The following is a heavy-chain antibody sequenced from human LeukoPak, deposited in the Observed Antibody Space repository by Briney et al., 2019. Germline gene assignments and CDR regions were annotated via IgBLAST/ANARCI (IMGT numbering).Heavy chain of an antibody. CDR3: ARIRSNWFDP. J-gene: IGHJ5*02. V-gene: IGHV4-31*03. CDR1: GGSISSGGYY. Sequence: SETLSLTCTVSGGSISSGGYYWSWIRQHPGKGLEWIGYIYYSGSTYYNPSLKSRVTISVDTSKNQFSLKLSSVTAADTAVYYCARIRSNWFDPWGQGTLVTVSS. CDR2: IYYSGST.